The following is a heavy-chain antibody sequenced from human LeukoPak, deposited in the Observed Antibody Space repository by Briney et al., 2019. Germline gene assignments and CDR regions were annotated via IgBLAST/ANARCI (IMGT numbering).Heavy chain of an antibody. V-gene: IGHV3-23*01. CDR3: ARRNIAAAALDY. CDR2: ISSSGGST. CDR1: GFTFSSYA. Sequence: GGSLRLSCAAYGFTFSSYAMRWVRQAPGEGLEWVSAISSSGGSTYYADSVKGRFTISRDNSKNTLYLQMNSLRAEDTAVYYCARRNIAAAALDYWGQGTLVTVSS. J-gene: IGHJ4*02. D-gene: IGHD6-13*01.